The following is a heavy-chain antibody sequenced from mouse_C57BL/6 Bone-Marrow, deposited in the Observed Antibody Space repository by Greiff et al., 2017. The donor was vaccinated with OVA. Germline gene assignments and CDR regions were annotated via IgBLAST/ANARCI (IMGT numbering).Heavy chain of an antibody. CDR2: IYPGSGNT. CDR3: ARYSNYDYFDY. V-gene: IGHV1-76*01. D-gene: IGHD2-5*01. J-gene: IGHJ2*01. Sequence: QVQLQQSGAELVRPGASVKLSCKASGYTFTDYYINWVKQRPGQGLEWIARIYPGSGNTYYNEKFKGKATLTAEKSSSTAYMQLSSLTSEDSAVYFCARYSNYDYFDYWGQGTTLTVSS. CDR1: GYTFTDYY.